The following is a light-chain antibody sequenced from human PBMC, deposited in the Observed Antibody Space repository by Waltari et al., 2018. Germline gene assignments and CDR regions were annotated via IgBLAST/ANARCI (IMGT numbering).Light chain of an antibody. J-gene: IGLJ2*01. CDR3: AAWDDSLNGPV. CDR2: TNA. Sequence: QSVLTQPPSAPGTPGQRVTISCSGSSSNIGRKPVSWYQQLPGTAPKRLSQTNARRPSGAADRFSGSKCGTSASLAISGLQSEDEADDYCAAWDDSLNGPVFGGGTKLTVL. CDR1: SSNIGRKP. V-gene: IGLV1-44*01.